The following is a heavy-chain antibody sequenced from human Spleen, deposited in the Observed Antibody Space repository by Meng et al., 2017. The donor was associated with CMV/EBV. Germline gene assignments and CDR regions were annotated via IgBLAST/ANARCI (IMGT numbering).Heavy chain of an antibody. CDR3: ARSRYYYDSSGYYNGGYYGMDV. CDR1: GYTFTAHY. J-gene: IGHJ6*02. CDR2: IHPHRGDT. V-gene: IGHV1-2*02. D-gene: IGHD3-22*01. Sequence: ASVKVSCKASGYTFTAHYFHWVRQAPGQGLEWMGWIHPHRGDTNYAQQFQGRVTLTRDTSINTGYMELTRLTSDDTAVYYCARSRYYYDSSGYYNGGYYGMDVWGQGTTVTVSS.